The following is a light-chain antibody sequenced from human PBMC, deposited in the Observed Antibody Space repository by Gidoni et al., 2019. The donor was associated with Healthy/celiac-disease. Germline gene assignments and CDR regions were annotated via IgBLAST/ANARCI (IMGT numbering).Light chain of an antibody. J-gene: IGLJ1*01. CDR3: SSYTSSSTQV. CDR1: SSDVGGYNY. Sequence: QSALTQPASASGSPGQPITISCTGTSSDVGGYNYVSWYQQHPGKAPKLMIYEVSNRPSGVSNRFSGSNSGNTASLTISGLQAEDEADYYCSSYTSSSTQVFGTGTKVTVL. CDR2: EVS. V-gene: IGLV2-14*01.